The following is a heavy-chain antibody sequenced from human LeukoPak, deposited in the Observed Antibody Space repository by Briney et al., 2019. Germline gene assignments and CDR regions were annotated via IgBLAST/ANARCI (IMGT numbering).Heavy chain of an antibody. CDR1: GFTFSDYS. Sequence: QPGGSLRLSCAASGFTFSDYSMNWVRQAPGKGLEWVSYISGGSSTMYYADSVKGRFTISRDNAQNSLYLQMNSLRAEDTAVYYCARDRGQTGYYWSYYYYMDVWGIGTTVTVS. V-gene: IGHV3-48*01. CDR2: ISGGSSTM. CDR3: ARDRGQTGYYWSYYYYMDV. J-gene: IGHJ6*03. D-gene: IGHD3-9*01.